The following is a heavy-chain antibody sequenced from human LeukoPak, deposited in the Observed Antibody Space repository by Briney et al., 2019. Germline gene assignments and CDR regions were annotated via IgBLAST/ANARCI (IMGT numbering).Heavy chain of an antibody. D-gene: IGHD1-26*01. Sequence: ASVKVSCKASGYTFTSYNVNWVRQATGQGLELVGWVNPNSGDTVYAQKFQGRVTMTRDTSISTAYMELSSLRSEDTAVYYCARAVGDPRHFDYWGQGTLVTVSS. CDR3: ARAVGDPRHFDY. CDR2: VNPNSGDT. V-gene: IGHV1-8*01. CDR1: GYTFTSYN. J-gene: IGHJ4*02.